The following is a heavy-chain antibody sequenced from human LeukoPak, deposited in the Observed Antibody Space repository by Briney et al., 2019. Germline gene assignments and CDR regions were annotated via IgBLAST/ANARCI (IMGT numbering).Heavy chain of an antibody. J-gene: IGHJ5*01. V-gene: IGHV6-1*01. D-gene: IGHD3-9*01. CDR1: GDSVSSNSAT. Sequence: SQTLSLTCAILGDSVSSNSATWNWLRQSPSRGLEWLGRTYYRSKWYNDYAVSVKSRITINPDTPKNHFSLQLNSVTPEDTAVYYCARVQLRYFDWLFDFWGQGTLVTVSS. CDR3: ARVQLRYFDWLFDF. CDR2: TYYRSKWYN.